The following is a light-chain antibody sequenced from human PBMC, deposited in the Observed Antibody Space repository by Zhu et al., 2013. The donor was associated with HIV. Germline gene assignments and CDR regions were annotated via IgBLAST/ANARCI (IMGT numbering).Light chain of an antibody. CDR3: LQYHSYPLT. Sequence: IQMTQSPSSLSASVGDRVTITCRATQDIANNLAWFQQKPGRVPKRLIYFATTLQSGVPSRFSGSISGTEFTLTITSLQPEDFATYYCLQYHSYPLTFGGGPRVEIK. J-gene: IGKJ4*01. CDR1: QDIANN. V-gene: IGKV1-17*03. CDR2: FAT.